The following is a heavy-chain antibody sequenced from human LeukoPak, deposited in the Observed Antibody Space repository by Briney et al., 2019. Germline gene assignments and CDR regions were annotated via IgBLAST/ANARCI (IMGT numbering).Heavy chain of an antibody. J-gene: IGHJ6*03. CDR1: GYTFTSYG. CDR2: ISAYNGNT. CDR3: ARVRALYCSGGSCYSGYYYYYMDV. D-gene: IGHD2-15*01. Sequence: ASVKVSCKASGYTFTSYGISWVRQAPGQGLEWMGWISAYNGNTNYAQKLQGRVTMTTDTSTSTAYMELRSLRSDDTAVYYCARVRALYCSGGSCYSGYYYYYMDVWGKGTTVTVSS. V-gene: IGHV1-18*01.